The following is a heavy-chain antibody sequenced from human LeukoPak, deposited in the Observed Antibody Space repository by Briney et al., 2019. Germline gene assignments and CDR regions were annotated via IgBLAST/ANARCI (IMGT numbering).Heavy chain of an antibody. J-gene: IGHJ4*02. V-gene: IGHV1-46*01. CDR3: ARDGDRLEFDY. Sequence: ASVKVSCKASGYTFTNYYIHWVRQAPGQGLGWMGVINPSGGTTTYAQMFQGRVTMTRDTSTSTVYMELSSLRSEDTAVFYCARDGDRLEFDYWGQGTLVTVSS. CDR1: GYTFTNYY. CDR2: INPSGGTT.